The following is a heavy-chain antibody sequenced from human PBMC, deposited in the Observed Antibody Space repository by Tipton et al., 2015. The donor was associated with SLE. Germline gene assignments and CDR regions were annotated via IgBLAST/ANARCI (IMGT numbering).Heavy chain of an antibody. CDR3: ARRNYDVLTGYYDAFDV. D-gene: IGHD3-9*01. V-gene: IGHV4-4*02. CDR1: GVSISVSHW. J-gene: IGHJ3*01. CDR2: VYHSGST. Sequence: TLSLTCTVSGVSISVSHWWSWVRQSPGKGLEWIGEVYHSGSTNYNPSLKSRVTISVDKSKNHFSMHLTSVTATDTAVYYCARRNYDVLTGYYDAFDVWGQGTMVTVSS.